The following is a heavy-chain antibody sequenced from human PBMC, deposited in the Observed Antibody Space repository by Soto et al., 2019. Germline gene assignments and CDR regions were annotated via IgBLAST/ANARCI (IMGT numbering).Heavy chain of an antibody. D-gene: IGHD1-1*01. Sequence: AVKVSCKASGCTFSSYAISWVRQAPGQGLEWMGGIIPIFGTANYAQKFQGRVTITADESTSTAYMELSSLRSEDTAVYYCARAGPKSGTTRYYYYGMDVWGQGTTVTVSS. V-gene: IGHV1-69*13. CDR1: GCTFSSYA. CDR3: ARAGPKSGTTRYYYYGMDV. CDR2: IIPIFGTA. J-gene: IGHJ6*02.